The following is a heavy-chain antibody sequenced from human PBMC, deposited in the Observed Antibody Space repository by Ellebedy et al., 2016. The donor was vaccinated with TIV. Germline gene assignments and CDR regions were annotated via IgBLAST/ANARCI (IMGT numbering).Heavy chain of an antibody. D-gene: IGHD6-19*01. J-gene: IGHJ4*02. CDR3: ARDQWLGRAYYFDS. CDR1: GFTSSNYW. CDR2: IKQDGSEK. V-gene: IGHV3-7*01. Sequence: GGSLRLSCGPSGFTSSNYWMTWVRQAPGKGLEWVANIKQDGSEKYYVDSVKGRFSISRDNAKNSLYLQMNSLTDEDTAVYYCARDQWLGRAYYFDSWGQGTLVTVSS.